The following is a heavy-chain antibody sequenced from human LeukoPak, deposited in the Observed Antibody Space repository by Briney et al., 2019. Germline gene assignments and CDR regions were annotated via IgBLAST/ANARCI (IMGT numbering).Heavy chain of an antibody. CDR2: INHSGST. V-gene: IGHV4-34*01. CDR3: AFGYYYYVWGSYRPVYFDY. D-gene: IGHD3-16*02. CDR1: GGSFSGYY. Sequence: NPSETLSLTCAVYGGSFSGYYWSWIRQPPGKGLEWIGEINHSGSTNYNPSLKSRVTISVDTSKNQFSLKLSSVTAADTAVYYCAFGYYYYVWGSYRPVYFDYWGQGTLVTVSS. J-gene: IGHJ4*02.